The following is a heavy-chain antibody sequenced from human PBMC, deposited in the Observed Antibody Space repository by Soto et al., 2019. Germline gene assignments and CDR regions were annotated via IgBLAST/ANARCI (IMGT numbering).Heavy chain of an antibody. CDR1: GFTFSSYA. D-gene: IGHD3-3*01. J-gene: IGHJ4*02. CDR3: AKGEFWSGYQTRGYYFDY. CDR2: ISGSGGST. Sequence: GGSLRLSCAASGFTFSSYAMSWVRQAPGKGLEWVSAISGSGGSTYYADSVKCRFTISRDNSKNTLYLQMNSLRAEDTAVYYCAKGEFWSGYQTRGYYFDYWGQGTLVTVSS. V-gene: IGHV3-23*01.